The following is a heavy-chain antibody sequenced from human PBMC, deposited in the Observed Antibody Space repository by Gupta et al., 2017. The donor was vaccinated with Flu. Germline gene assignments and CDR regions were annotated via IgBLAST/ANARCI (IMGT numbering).Heavy chain of an antibody. CDR1: GFSLSDAALG. Sequence: QVTLKESGPVLVRPTETLTLTCTVSGFSLSDAALGVSWIRQPPGKAPEWLAHIFSSDETSYSTSLRSRLAISKDTSKSQVVLAMTNMDPVDTATYYCARIYCSGGTCYPHYWYAMDVWGQGTTVTVSS. V-gene: IGHV2-26*01. J-gene: IGHJ6*02. CDR2: IFSSDET. CDR3: ARIYCSGGTCYPHYWYAMDV. D-gene: IGHD2-15*01.